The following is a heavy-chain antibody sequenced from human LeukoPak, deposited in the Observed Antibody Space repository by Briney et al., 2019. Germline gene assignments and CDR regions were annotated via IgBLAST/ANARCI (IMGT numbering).Heavy chain of an antibody. CDR2: IYYSGST. D-gene: IGHD4-11*01. Sequence: SETLSLTCTVSGGSISSYYWSWIRRPPGKGQEWIGYIYYSGSTNYNPSLKSRVTISVDTSKNQFSLKLSSVTAADTAVYYCATDYCNHAYWYFDLWGRGTLVTVSS. CDR1: GGSISSYY. CDR3: ATDYCNHAYWYFDL. J-gene: IGHJ2*01. V-gene: IGHV4-59*01.